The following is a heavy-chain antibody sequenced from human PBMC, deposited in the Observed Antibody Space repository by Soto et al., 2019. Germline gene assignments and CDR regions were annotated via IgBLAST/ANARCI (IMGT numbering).Heavy chain of an antibody. J-gene: IGHJ4*02. V-gene: IGHV1-46*01. CDR3: AKDQAVGHVDY. CDR2: INPSGGST. CDR1: GYTFTSYY. Sequence: ASVKVSCKASGYTFTSYYMHWVRQAPGQGLEWMGIINPSGGSTSYAQKFQGRVTMTRDTSTSTAYMELRSLRSDDTAVYYCAKDQAVGHVDYWGQGTLVTVSS. D-gene: IGHD3-10*01.